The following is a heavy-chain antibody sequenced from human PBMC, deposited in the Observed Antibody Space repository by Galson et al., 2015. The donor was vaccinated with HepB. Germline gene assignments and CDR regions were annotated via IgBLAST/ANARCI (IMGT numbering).Heavy chain of an antibody. Sequence: SVKASCKASGYTFTSYDINWVRQATGQGLEWMGGRNPNSGNAGYAQKFQGRVTMTRNTSISTAYMELSSLRSEDTAVYYCARGVAAARLFPHGMDVWGQGTPVTVSS. CDR2: RNPNSGNA. CDR3: ARGVAAARLFPHGMDV. CDR1: GYTFTSYD. J-gene: IGHJ6*02. V-gene: IGHV1-8*01. D-gene: IGHD6-6*01.